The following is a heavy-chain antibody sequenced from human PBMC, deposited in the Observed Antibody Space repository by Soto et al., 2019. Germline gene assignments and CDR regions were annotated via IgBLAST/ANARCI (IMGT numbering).Heavy chain of an antibody. V-gene: IGHV3-53*01. CDR1: GFTVSSNY. D-gene: IGHD3-9*01. CDR3: ASHQGPDDILTGYPLFYYGMDV. CDR2: IYSGGST. J-gene: IGHJ6*02. Sequence: EVQLVESGGGLIQPGGSLRLSCAASGFTVSSNYMSWVRQAPGKGLEWVSVIYSGGSTYYADSVKGRFTISRDNSKNTLYLQMNSLRAEDTAVYYCASHQGPDDILTGYPLFYYGMDVWGQGTTVTVSS.